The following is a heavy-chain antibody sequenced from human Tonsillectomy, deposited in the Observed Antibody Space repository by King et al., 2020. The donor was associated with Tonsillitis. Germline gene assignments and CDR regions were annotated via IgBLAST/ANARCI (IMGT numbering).Heavy chain of an antibody. CDR1: GGSISNINYY. D-gene: IGHD6-13*01. Sequence: QLQESGPGLVKPSETLSLNCHVSGGSISNINYYWGWIRQPPGKGLEWIGSIYYSGSTYYNPSLKSRVTISVDTSKNQFSLKLSSVTAADTAVYYCASRIPASGCFDYWGQGTLVTVSS. CDR3: ASRIPASGCFDY. CDR2: IYYSGST. V-gene: IGHV4-39*01. J-gene: IGHJ4*02.